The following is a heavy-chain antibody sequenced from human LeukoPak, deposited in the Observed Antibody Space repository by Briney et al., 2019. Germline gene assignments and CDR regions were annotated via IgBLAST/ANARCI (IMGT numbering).Heavy chain of an antibody. J-gene: IGHJ4*02. CDR2: VYYTDKA. Sequence: SETLSLTCTVSNDSFSNYYWTWIRQSPGKALEWIGYVYYTDKAHYNPSLKSRVFISADTSQNQFSLRLSSVTAADTAVYYCARASMRRRDGYNRHYEIDYWGQGTLVTVSS. V-gene: IGHV4-59*01. CDR3: ARASMRRRDGYNRHYEIDY. D-gene: IGHD5-24*01. CDR1: NDSFSNYY.